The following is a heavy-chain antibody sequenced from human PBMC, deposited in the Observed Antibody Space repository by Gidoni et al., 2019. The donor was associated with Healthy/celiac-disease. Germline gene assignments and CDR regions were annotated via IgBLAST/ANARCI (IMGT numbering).Heavy chain of an antibody. CDR1: GGSISSSSYY. CDR3: ARLFSIFGVVIEWFDP. D-gene: IGHD3-3*02. Sequence: QLQLQESGPGLVKPSETLSLTCTVSGGSISSSSYYWGWIRQPPGKGLEWIGSIYYSGSTYYNPSLKSRVTISVDTSKIQFSLKLSSVTAADTAVYYCARLFSIFGVVIEWFDPWGQGTLVTVSS. CDR2: IYYSGST. V-gene: IGHV4-39*01. J-gene: IGHJ5*02.